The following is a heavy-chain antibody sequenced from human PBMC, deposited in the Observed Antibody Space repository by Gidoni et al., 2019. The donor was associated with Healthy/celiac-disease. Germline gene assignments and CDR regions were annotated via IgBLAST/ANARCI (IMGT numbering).Heavy chain of an antibody. CDR3: ARPPTGYCSGGSCQHDAFDI. CDR2: IYPGDSDT. CDR1: GYSFTSYW. J-gene: IGHJ3*02. Sequence: EVQLVQSGAEVKKPGESLKISCKGSGYSFTSYWIGWVRQMPGEGLEWMGIIYPGDSDTRYSPSFQGQVTISADKSISTAYLQWSSLKASDTAMYYCARPPTGYCSGGSCQHDAFDIWGQGTMVTVSS. V-gene: IGHV5-51*01. D-gene: IGHD2-15*01.